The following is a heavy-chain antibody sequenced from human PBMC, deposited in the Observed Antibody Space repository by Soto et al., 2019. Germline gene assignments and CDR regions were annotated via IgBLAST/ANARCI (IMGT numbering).Heavy chain of an antibody. D-gene: IGHD3-22*01. CDR1: GFSFDNSW. CDR2: IKQDGGEK. Sequence: VKLVESGGASVRPGESLRLSCVASGFSFDNSWMTWVRRAPGKGLEWVANIKQDGGEKRYVDSVRGRFTISRDNIRKSLFLQMSSLRAEDTAMYYCARDPYDTDSLSYGAFDVWGRGTMVTVSS. J-gene: IGHJ3*01. V-gene: IGHV3-7*03. CDR3: ARDPYDTDSLSYGAFDV.